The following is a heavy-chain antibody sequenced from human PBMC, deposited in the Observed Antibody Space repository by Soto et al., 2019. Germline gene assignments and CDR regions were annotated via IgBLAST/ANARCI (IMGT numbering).Heavy chain of an antibody. CDR2: ISSSSSYI. Sequence: EVQLVESGGGLVKPGGSLRLSCAASGFTFSSYSMNWVRQAPGKGLEWVSSISSSSSYIYYADSVKGRFTISRDNAKNSLYLQMNSLRAEDTAVYYCAKTIVVPAAIDYYYGMDVWGQGTTVTVSS. CDR3: AKTIVVPAAIDYYYGMDV. D-gene: IGHD2-2*02. CDR1: GFTFSSYS. V-gene: IGHV3-21*01. J-gene: IGHJ6*02.